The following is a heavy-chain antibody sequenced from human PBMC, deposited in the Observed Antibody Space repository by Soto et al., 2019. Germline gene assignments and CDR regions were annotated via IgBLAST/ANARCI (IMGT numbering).Heavy chain of an antibody. V-gene: IGHV1-69*02. J-gene: IGHJ5*02. CDR3: AIGRTGSNGYYGA. D-gene: IGHD3-22*01. CDR1: GNTLNTDT. CDR2: IIPVIGVG. Sequence: QVQLVQSGAEVKKPGYSVKVSCKPSGNTLNTDTITWLRQAPGQGLEWMGRIIPVIGVGTYAQKFQDRVTITADKSTTTVYMEVTSLTSEDTATYYCAIGRTGSNGYYGAWSQGTQVTVS.